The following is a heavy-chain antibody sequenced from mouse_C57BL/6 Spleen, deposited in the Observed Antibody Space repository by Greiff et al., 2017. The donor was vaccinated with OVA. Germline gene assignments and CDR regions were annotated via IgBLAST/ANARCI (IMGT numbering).Heavy chain of an antibody. CDR1: GYSITSGYD. V-gene: IGHV3-1*01. CDR3: ARDEGYDYDWYFDV. Sequence: VQLKESGPGMVKPSQSLSLTCTVTGYSITSGYDWHWIRHFPGNKLEWMGYISYSGSTNYNPSLKSRISITHDTSKNHFFLKLNSVTTEDTATYYCARDEGYDYDWYFDVWGTGTTVTVSS. D-gene: IGHD2-4*01. CDR2: ISYSGST. J-gene: IGHJ1*03.